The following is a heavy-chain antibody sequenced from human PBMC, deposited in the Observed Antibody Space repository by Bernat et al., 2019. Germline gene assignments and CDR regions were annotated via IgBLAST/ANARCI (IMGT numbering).Heavy chain of an antibody. CDR3: ARRHAAAPTVSWYFDL. Sequence: QVQLQESGPGLVKPSETLSLTCTVSGGSISGYYWSWIRQPPGKGLEWIGYIYYSGSTNYNPSLKSRVTISVDTSKNQFSLKVSSVTAADTAVYYCARRHAAAPTVSWYFDLWGRGTLVTVSS. CDR2: IYYSGST. J-gene: IGHJ2*01. V-gene: IGHV4-59*08. D-gene: IGHD2-15*01. CDR1: GGSISGYY.